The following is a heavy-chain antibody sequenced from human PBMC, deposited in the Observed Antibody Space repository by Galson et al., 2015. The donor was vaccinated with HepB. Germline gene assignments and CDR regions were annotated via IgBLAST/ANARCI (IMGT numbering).Heavy chain of an antibody. Sequence: ETLSLTCAVYGGSFSGYYWSWIRQPPGKGLEWIGEINHSGSTNYNPSLKSRVTISVDTSKNQFSLKLSSVTAADTAVYYCASTDYYYDSSGYYVYFDYWGQGTLVTVSS. CDR3: ASTDYYYDSSGYYVYFDY. V-gene: IGHV4-34*01. D-gene: IGHD3-22*01. CDR2: INHSGST. CDR1: GGSFSGYY. J-gene: IGHJ4*02.